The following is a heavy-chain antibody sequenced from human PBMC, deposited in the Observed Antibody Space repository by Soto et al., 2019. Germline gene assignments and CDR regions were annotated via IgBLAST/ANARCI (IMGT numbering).Heavy chain of an antibody. CDR1: GFTVSSHY. CDR2: LYTGGSA. V-gene: IGHV3-66*01. Sequence: GGSLRLSCAASGFTVSSHYMDWVRQAPGKGLEWVSLLYTGGSASYADSVKGRFTISRDTSKNTLYLQMHSLRAEDTAVYYCARDVYGSDTSYFEYWGQGTPVTVSS. D-gene: IGHD3-10*01. CDR3: ARDVYGSDTSYFEY. J-gene: IGHJ4*02.